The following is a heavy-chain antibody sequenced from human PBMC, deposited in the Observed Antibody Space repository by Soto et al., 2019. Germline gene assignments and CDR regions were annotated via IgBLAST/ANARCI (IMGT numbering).Heavy chain of an antibody. J-gene: IGHJ3*02. CDR2: MNPNSGNT. D-gene: IGHD3-3*01. Sequence: GASVKVSCKASGYTFTSYDINWVRQATGQGLEWMGWMNPNSGNTGYAQKFQGRVTMTRNTSISTAYMELSSLRSEDTAVYYCARDINYDFWSGPDAFDIWGQGTMVTVSS. CDR3: ARDINYDFWSGPDAFDI. CDR1: GYTFTSYD. V-gene: IGHV1-8*01.